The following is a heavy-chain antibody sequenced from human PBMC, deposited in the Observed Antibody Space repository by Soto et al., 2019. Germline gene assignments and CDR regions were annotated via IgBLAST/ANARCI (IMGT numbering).Heavy chain of an antibody. D-gene: IGHD4-17*01. CDR3: AARTVSNYYYYGMDV. Sequence: QVQLQESGPGLVKPSQTLSLTCTVSGGSISSGDYYWSWIRQPPGKVLEWIGYIYYSGSTYYNQLLKSRVTISVDPSKNTFSLKVSSVTAADTAVYYCAARTVSNYYYYGMDVWGQGTTVTVSS. CDR2: IYYSGST. J-gene: IGHJ6*02. CDR1: GGSISSGDYY. V-gene: IGHV4-30-4*01.